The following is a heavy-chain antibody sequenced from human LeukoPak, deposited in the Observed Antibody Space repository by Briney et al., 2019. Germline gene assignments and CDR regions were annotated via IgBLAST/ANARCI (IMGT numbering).Heavy chain of an antibody. D-gene: IGHD5-12*01. J-gene: IGHJ4*02. V-gene: IGHV1-69*04. CDR2: VVPMFGIR. CDR3: ATEPSRSYSFDHLDF. Sequence: ASVKVSCKTSGGTFNNYAISWLRQAPGKALEWMGRVVPMFGIRNYPQTFRGRVNITADKATNTVYMELRSLRAEDTAIYYCATEPSRSYSFDHLDFWGLGTPVTVSS. CDR1: GGTFNNYA.